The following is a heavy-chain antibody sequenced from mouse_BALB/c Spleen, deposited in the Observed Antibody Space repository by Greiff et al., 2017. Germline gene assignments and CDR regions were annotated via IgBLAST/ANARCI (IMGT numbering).Heavy chain of an antibody. Sequence: VQLQQSGAELARPGASVKLSCKASGYTFTSYWMQWVKQRPGQGLEWIGAIYPGDGDTRYTQKFKGKATLTADKSSSTAYMQLSSLASEDSAVYYCAREDYGSPFAYWGQGTLVTVSA. CDR3: AREDYGSPFAY. D-gene: IGHD1-1*01. CDR2: IYPGDGDT. V-gene: IGHV1-87*01. CDR1: GYTFTSYW. J-gene: IGHJ3*01.